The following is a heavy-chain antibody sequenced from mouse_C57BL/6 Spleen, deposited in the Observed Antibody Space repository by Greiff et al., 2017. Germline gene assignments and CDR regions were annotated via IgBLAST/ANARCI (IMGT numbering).Heavy chain of an antibody. CDR3: ASHYYGSSYGY. CDR1: GYTFTSYW. J-gene: IGHJ2*01. D-gene: IGHD1-1*01. CDR2: IYPGSGST. Sequence: QVQLQQPGAELVKPGASVKMSCKASGYTFTSYWITWVKQRPGQGLEWIGDIYPGSGSTNYNEKFKSMATLTVDTASSTAYMQLSSLTSEDSAVYYCASHYYGSSYGYWGQGTTLTVSS. V-gene: IGHV1-55*01.